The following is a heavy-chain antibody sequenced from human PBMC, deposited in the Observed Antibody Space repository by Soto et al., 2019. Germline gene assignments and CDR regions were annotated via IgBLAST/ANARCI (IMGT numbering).Heavy chain of an antibody. V-gene: IGHV4-59*01. Sequence: SETLSLTCTVSGGSISSYYWIWIRQPPGKGLEWIGYIYYSGSTNYNPSLKSRVTISVDTSKNQFSLKLSSVTAADTAVYYCARVLLKVGATTYWFDPWGQGTLVTVSS. J-gene: IGHJ5*02. CDR3: ARVLLKVGATTYWFDP. D-gene: IGHD1-26*01. CDR1: GGSISSYY. CDR2: IYYSGST.